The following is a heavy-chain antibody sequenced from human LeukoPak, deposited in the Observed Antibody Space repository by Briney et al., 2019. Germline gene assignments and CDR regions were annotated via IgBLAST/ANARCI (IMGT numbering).Heavy chain of an antibody. J-gene: IGHJ4*02. V-gene: IGHV1-46*01. D-gene: IGHD3-22*01. CDR1: GGTFSSYA. CDR3: ARDGGVGGYYPEYY. Sequence: ASVKVSCKASGGTFSSYAISWVRQALGQGLEWMGIINPSGGSTTYAQKFQGRVTMTRDTSTSTVYMELSSLRSEDTAVYYCARDGGVGGYYPEYYWGQGTLVTVSS. CDR2: INPSGGST.